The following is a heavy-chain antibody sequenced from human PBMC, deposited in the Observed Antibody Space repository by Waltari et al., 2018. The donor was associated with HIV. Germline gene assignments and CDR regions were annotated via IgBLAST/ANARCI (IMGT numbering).Heavy chain of an antibody. CDR2: IDRGGNP. D-gene: IGHD4-4*01. CDR1: SGSFSGYS. V-gene: IGHV4-34*01. J-gene: IGHJ5*02. CDR3: ARRTVSTNWFDP. Sequence: QVQLQQWGAGLLKPSETLSLTCAVYSGSFSGYSWTWIRQPPGKGLEWIGEIDRGGNPRYNPSHKSRVTISVDRSKNQFSLRLSSVTAADTAVYYCARRTVSTNWFDPWGQGTLVTVSS.